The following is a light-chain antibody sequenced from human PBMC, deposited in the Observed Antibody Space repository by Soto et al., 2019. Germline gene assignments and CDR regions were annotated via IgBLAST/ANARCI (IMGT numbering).Light chain of an antibody. CDR2: DVS. Sequence: QSALTQPASVSGSPGQSITISCTGTSSDVGGYNYVSWYQHHPGKAPKLLIYDVSNRPSGVSNRFSGSKSDNTASLTISGLQLEDEADYYCSSYTTSNTRQIVFGTGTKFTVL. CDR3: SSYTTSNTRQIV. CDR1: SSDVGGYNY. V-gene: IGLV2-14*03. J-gene: IGLJ1*01.